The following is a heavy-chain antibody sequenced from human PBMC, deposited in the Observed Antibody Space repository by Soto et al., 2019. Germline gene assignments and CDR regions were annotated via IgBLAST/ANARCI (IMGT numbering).Heavy chain of an antibody. CDR1: GGSISSYY. Sequence: SETLSLTCTVSGGSISSYYWSWIRQPAGKGLEWIGRIYTSGSTNYNPSLKSRVTMSVDTSKNQFSLKLSSVTAADTAVYYCARAYPYYYDSSGYWNCFDPWGQATLVTVSS. V-gene: IGHV4-4*07. CDR2: IYTSGST. D-gene: IGHD3-22*01. J-gene: IGHJ5*02. CDR3: ARAYPYYYDSSGYWNCFDP.